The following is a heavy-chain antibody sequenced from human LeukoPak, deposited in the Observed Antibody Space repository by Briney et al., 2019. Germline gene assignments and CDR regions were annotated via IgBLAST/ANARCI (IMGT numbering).Heavy chain of an antibody. CDR3: ASLGAIQDYYFDY. CDR1: GFTFSSYW. J-gene: IGHJ4*02. Sequence: AGSLRLSCAASGFTFSSYWMSWVRQAPGKGLEWVANIKQDGSEKYYVDSVKGRFTISRDNAKNSLYLQMNSLRAEDTAVYYCASLGAIQDYYFDYWGQGTLVTVSS. D-gene: IGHD1-26*01. V-gene: IGHV3-7*01. CDR2: IKQDGSEK.